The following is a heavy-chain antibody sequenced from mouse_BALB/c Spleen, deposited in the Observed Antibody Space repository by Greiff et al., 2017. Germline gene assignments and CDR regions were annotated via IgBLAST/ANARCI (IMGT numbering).Heavy chain of an antibody. Sequence: EVKLEESGPSLVKPSQTLSLTCSVTGDSITSGYWNWIRKFPGNKLEYMGYISYSGSTYYNPSLKSRISITRDTSKNQYYLQLNSVTTEDTATYYCARWDYDYEAWFAYWGQGTLVTVSA. D-gene: IGHD2-4*01. CDR3: ARWDYDYEAWFAY. V-gene: IGHV3-8*02. CDR2: ISYSGST. CDR1: GDSITSGY. J-gene: IGHJ3*01.